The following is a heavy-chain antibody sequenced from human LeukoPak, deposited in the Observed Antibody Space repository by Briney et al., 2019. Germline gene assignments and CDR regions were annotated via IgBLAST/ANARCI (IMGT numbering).Heavy chain of an antibody. J-gene: IGHJ5*02. V-gene: IGHV4-61*01. Sequence: SETLSLTCTVSDGSVSSGYYYWTWSRQPPGTGLEWIGYIYYTGSTNYNPSLKSRVTMSVDTSKNQFSLKLSSVTAADTAVYYCAKATVGKWFDPWGQGTLVTVSS. CDR3: AKATVGKWFDP. D-gene: IGHD4-23*01. CDR2: IYYTGST. CDR1: DGSVSSGYYY.